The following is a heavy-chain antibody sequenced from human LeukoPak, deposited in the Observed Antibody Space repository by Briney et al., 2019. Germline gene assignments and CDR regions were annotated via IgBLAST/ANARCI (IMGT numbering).Heavy chain of an antibody. J-gene: IGHJ4*02. V-gene: IGHV3-30*04. CDR2: ISYDGSNK. CDR1: GFTFSSYA. CDR3: ASPYNSRWYELCY. Sequence: PGGSLRLSCAASGFTFSSYAMHWVRQAPGKGLEWVAVISYDGSNKYYADSVKGRFTISRDNSKNTLYLQMNSLRAEDTAVYYCASPYNSRWYELCYWGQRTLVTVSS. D-gene: IGHD6-13*01.